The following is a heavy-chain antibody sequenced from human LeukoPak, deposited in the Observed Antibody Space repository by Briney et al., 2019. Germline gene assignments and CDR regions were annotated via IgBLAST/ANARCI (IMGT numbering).Heavy chain of an antibody. J-gene: IGHJ4*02. D-gene: IGHD4-11*01. CDR1: GFTFSSYS. Sequence: GGSLRLSCAASGFTFSSYSMNWVRQAPGKGLEWVSSISSSSSYIYYADSVKGRFTISRDNAKNSLYLQMNSLRAEDTVVYYCARVSGYSNYFDYWGQGTLVTVSS. V-gene: IGHV3-21*01. CDR2: ISSSSSYI. CDR3: ARVSGYSNYFDY.